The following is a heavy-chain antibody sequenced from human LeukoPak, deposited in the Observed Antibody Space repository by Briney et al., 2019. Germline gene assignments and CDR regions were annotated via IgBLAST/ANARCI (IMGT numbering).Heavy chain of an antibody. CDR2: IKQDGSEK. D-gene: IGHD6-19*01. V-gene: IGHV3-7*01. J-gene: IGHJ4*02. CDR3: AKDLGPVALNGGDY. CDR1: GFTFDDYG. Sequence: GGSLRLSCAASGFTFDDYGMSWVRQAPGKGLEWVANIKQDGSEKYYVDSVKGRFTISRDNAKNSLYLQMNSLRAEDTAVYYCAKDLGPVALNGGDYWGQGTLVTVSS.